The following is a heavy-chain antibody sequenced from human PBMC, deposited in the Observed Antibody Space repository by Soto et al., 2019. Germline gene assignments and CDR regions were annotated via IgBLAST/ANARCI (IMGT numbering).Heavy chain of an antibody. D-gene: IGHD6-19*01. V-gene: IGHV4-39*01. CDR1: GGSISSSSYY. CDR2: IYYSGST. J-gene: IGHJ4*02. CDR3: ARRSGWSPMFDY. Sequence: QLQLQESGPGLVKPSETLSLTCTVSGGSISSSSYYWGWIRQPPGKGLEWIGSIYYSGSTSYNPSLKSRVTISVDTSKNQFSLKLSSVTAADTAVYYCARRSGWSPMFDYWGQGTLVTVSS.